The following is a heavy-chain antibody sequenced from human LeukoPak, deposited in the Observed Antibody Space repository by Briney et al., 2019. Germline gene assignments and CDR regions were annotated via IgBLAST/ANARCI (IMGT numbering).Heavy chain of an antibody. CDR1: GGSFSGYY. V-gene: IGHV4-34*01. CDR2: INHSGST. CDR3: ARKSETWDLCY. D-gene: IGHD1-14*01. J-gene: IGHJ2*01. Sequence: SETLSLTCAVYGGSFSGYYWSWIRQPPGKGLEWIGEINHSGSTNYNPSLKSRVTISVDTSKNQFSLKLSSVIAADTAVYYCARKSETWDLCYWGRGTLVTVSS.